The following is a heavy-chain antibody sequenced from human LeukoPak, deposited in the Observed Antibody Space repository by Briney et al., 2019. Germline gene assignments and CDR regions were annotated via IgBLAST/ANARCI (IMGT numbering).Heavy chain of an antibody. CDR3: TTGYDFWSGYYGFDY. D-gene: IGHD3-3*01. CDR2: IKSKTDGGTT. Sequence: GVLRLSCAASGFTFSNAWMNWVRQAPGKGLEWVGRIKSKTDGGTTDYAAPVKGRFTISRDDSKNTLYLQMNSLKTEDTAVYYCTTGYDFWSGYYGFDYWGQGTLVTVSS. J-gene: IGHJ4*02. V-gene: IGHV3-15*07. CDR1: GFTFSNAW.